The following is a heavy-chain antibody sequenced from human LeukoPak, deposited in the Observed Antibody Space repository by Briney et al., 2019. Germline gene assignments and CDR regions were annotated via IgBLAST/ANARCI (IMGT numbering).Heavy chain of an antibody. J-gene: IGHJ4*02. V-gene: IGHV4-59*01. Sequence: SETLSLTCTVSGGSISSYYWSWIRQPPGKGLEWIGYIYYSGSTNYNPSLKSRVTISVDTSKNQFSLKLSSVTAADTAVYYSARGWLLWDFDYWGQGTLVTVSS. D-gene: IGHD3-3*01. CDR3: ARGWLLWDFDY. CDR1: GGSISSYY. CDR2: IYYSGST.